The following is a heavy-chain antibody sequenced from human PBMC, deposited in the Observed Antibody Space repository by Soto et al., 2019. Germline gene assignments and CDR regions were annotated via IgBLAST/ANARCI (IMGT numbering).Heavy chain of an antibody. J-gene: IGHJ3*02. CDR3: AKDIWSRRYYASAFDI. D-gene: IGHD3-22*01. CDR1: GFTFDDYA. CDR2: ISWNSGSI. Sequence: EVQLVESGGGLVQPGRSLRLSCAASGFTFDDYAMHWVRQAPGKGLEWVSGISWNSGSIGYADSVKGRFTISRDNAKNSLYLQMNSLRAEDTALYYCAKDIWSRRYYASAFDIWGQGTMVTVSS. V-gene: IGHV3-9*01.